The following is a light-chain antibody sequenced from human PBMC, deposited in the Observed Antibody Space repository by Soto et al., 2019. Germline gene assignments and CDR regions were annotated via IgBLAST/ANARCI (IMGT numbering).Light chain of an antibody. CDR1: SSDVGSYNL. CDR3: CSYAGSSTPVV. CDR2: EGS. J-gene: IGLJ2*01. V-gene: IGLV2-23*01. Sequence: QSALTQPASVSGSPGQSITISCTGTSSDVGSYNLVSWYQQHPGKAPKLMIYEGSKRPSGVSNRFSGSKSGITASLTISGLQAEDEADYYCCSYAGSSTPVVFGGGTKLTVL.